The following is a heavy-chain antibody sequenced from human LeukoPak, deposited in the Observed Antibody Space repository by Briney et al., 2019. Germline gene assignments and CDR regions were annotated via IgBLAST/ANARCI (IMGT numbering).Heavy chain of an antibody. CDR1: GSSISSGDYY. CDR2: IYYSGST. Sequence: PSQTLSLTCTVSGSSISSGDYYWSWIRQPPGKGLEWIGYIYYSGSTYYNPSLKSRVTISVDTSKNQFSLKLSSVTAADTAVYYCARADYDYSPLADYYMDVWGKGTTVTVSS. D-gene: IGHD4-11*01. J-gene: IGHJ6*03. CDR3: ARADYDYSPLADYYMDV. V-gene: IGHV4-30-4*08.